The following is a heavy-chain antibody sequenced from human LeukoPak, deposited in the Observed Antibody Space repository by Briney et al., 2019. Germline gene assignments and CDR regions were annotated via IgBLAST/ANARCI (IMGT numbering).Heavy chain of an antibody. CDR3: ASRHCSGGRCYFAGADPFDY. CDR2: ISSSSAYI. J-gene: IGHJ4*02. D-gene: IGHD2-15*01. CDR1: GFTFSTHT. Sequence: GGSLRLSCAGAGFTFSTHTINWVRQAPGKGLEWVSSISSSSAYIYYADSVKGRFTTSRDNSKNTLYLQMNSLRAEDTAVYYCASRHCSGGRCYFAGADPFDYWGQGTLVTVSS. V-gene: IGHV3-21*04.